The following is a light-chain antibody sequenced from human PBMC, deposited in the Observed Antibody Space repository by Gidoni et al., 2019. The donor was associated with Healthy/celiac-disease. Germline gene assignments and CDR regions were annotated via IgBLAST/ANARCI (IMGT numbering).Light chain of an antibody. V-gene: IGLV3-1*01. Sequence: SYELTQPPSVSVSPGQTASITCSGDKLGDKYACWYPQKPGQSPVLVIDQDSKRPSGIPERFSGSNSGNTATLTISGTQAMDEADYYCQAWDSSTARVVFGGGTKLTVL. J-gene: IGLJ2*01. CDR3: QAWDSSTARVV. CDR1: KLGDKY. CDR2: QDS.